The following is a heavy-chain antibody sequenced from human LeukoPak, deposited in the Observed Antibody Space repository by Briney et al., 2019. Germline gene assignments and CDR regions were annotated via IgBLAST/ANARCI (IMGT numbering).Heavy chain of an antibody. CDR3: TPGLHDYVWGIGDY. V-gene: IGHV3-73*01. Sequence: GGSLRLSCAASGFAFSASAMHWVRQASGKGLEWVGRIRTKANSYATAYAASVKGTFTISRDDSKNTAYLQMNSLKTEDTAVYYCTPGLHDYVWGIGDYWGQGTLVTVSS. CDR1: GFAFSASA. CDR2: IRTKANSYAT. J-gene: IGHJ4*02. D-gene: IGHD3-16*01.